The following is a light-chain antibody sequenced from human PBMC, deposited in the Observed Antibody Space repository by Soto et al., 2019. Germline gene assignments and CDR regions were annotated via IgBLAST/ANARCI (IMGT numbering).Light chain of an antibody. J-gene: IGLJ1*01. CDR1: SSDVGGYNY. CDR3: SSYTSSSTLAYV. Sequence: QSALTQPASVSGSPGRSITISCTGTSSDVGGYNYVSWYQQHPGKAPKLMIYDVSNRPSGVSNRFSGSKSGNTASLTISGLQAEDEADYYCSSYTSSSTLAYVFGTGTKLTVL. CDR2: DVS. V-gene: IGLV2-14*01.